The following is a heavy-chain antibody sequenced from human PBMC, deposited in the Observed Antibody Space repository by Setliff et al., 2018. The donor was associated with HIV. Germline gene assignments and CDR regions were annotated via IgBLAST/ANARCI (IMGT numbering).Heavy chain of an antibody. CDR2: IYTSGST. CDR1: GGSISSGSYY. Sequence: SETLSLTCTVSGGSISSGSYYWSWIRQPAGKGLEWIGHIYTSGSTNYNPPLKSRVTISADTSKNQFSLRLKSVTAAETAVYYCARGGDGYNPGGGTFDHWGQGTLVTVSS. D-gene: IGHD1-1*01. CDR3: ARGGDGYNPGGGTFDH. J-gene: IGHJ4*02. V-gene: IGHV4-61*09.